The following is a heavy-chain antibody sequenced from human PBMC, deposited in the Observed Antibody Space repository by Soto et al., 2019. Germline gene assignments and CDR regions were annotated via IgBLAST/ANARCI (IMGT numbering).Heavy chain of an antibody. V-gene: IGHV3-15*07. J-gene: IGHJ4*01. CDR3: STDSYSDMTVVRLDN. CDR1: GCTFSNVW. Sequence: PGGPLRLSCAASGCTFSNVWISWVRQAQGKGLEWVGRIKSKTDGGTTDFAAPVKGRFAISRDDSKNIAYMQMNSLKIEDTAVYYCSTDSYSDMTVVRLDNWGHGTLVTVSS. CDR2: IKSKTDGGTT. D-gene: IGHD3-22*01.